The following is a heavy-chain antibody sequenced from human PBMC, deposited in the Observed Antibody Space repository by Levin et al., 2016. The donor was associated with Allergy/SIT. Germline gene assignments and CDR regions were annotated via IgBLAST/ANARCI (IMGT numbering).Heavy chain of an antibody. V-gene: IGHV3-30*02. J-gene: IGHJ6*02. D-gene: IGHD3-3*01. CDR1: GLTFSNFG. CDR2: IWYDGSNK. CDR3: AKGVYYDFWSGYYTRGTGGYYYYGMDV. Sequence: GGSLRLSCAAPGLTFSNFGMHWVRQAPGKGLEWVAVIWYDGSNKYYADSVKGRFTISRDNSKNTLYLQMNSLRAEDTAVYYCAKGVYYDFWSGYYTRGTGGYYYYGMDVWGQGTTVTVSS.